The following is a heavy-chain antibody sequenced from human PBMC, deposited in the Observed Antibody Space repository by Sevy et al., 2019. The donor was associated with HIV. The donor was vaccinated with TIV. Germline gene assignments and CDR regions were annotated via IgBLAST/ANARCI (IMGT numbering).Heavy chain of an antibody. V-gene: IGHV1-18*01. Sequence: ASVKVSCKASGYTFTSYGISWVRQAPGQGLEWMGWISAYNGNTNYAQKLQGRVTMTTDTSTSTAYMELRSLRSDDTAVYYCARGLIDYGDYEFPWYDGMDVWGQGTTVTVSS. J-gene: IGHJ6*02. D-gene: IGHD4-17*01. CDR1: GYTFTSYG. CDR2: ISAYNGNT. CDR3: ARGLIDYGDYEFPWYDGMDV.